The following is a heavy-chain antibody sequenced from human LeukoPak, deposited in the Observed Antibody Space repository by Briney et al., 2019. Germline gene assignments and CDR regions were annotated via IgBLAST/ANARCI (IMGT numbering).Heavy chain of an antibody. V-gene: IGHV1-69-2*01. CDR2: VDPEDGET. CDR3: ATVELRGNWFDP. CDR1: GYTFTDYY. J-gene: IGHJ5*02. D-gene: IGHD1-7*01. Sequence: GASVNVSCKASGYTFTDYYMHWVQQAPGKGLEWMGRVDPEDGETIYAEKFQGRVTITADTSTDTAYMELSSLRSEDTAVYYCATVELRGNWFDPWGQGTLVTVSS.